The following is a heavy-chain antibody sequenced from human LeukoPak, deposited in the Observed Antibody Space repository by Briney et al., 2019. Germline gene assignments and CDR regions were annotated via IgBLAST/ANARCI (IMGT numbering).Heavy chain of an antibody. CDR2: ISGSGGST. D-gene: IGHD3-3*01. CDR1: GFTFSSYA. J-gene: IGHJ4*02. V-gene: IGHV3-23*01. CDR3: AKDEPGGVVMNRYFDY. Sequence: GGSLRLSCAASGFTFSSYAMSWVRQAPGRGLERVSAISGSGGSTYYADSVKGRFTISRDNSKNTLYLQMNSLRAEDTAVYYCAKDEPGGVVMNRYFDYWGQGTLVTVSS.